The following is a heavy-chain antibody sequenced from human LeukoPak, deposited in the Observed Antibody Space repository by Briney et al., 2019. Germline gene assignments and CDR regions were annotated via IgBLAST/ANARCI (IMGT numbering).Heavy chain of an antibody. D-gene: IGHD3-3*01. CDR2: ISAYNGNT. CDR3: ARANYDFWSGYPYYYYYYYMDV. CDR1: GYTFTSYG. J-gene: IGHJ6*03. Sequence: ASVKVSCKASGYTFTSYGISWVRQAPGQGLEWMGWISAYNGNTNYAQKLQGRVTMTTDTSTSTAYMELRSLRSEDTAVYYCARANYDFWSGYPYYYYYYYMDVWGKGTTVTVSS. V-gene: IGHV1-18*01.